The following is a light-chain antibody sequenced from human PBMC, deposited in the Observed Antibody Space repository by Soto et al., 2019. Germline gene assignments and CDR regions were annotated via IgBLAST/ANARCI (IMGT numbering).Light chain of an antibody. CDR2: EVS. CDR1: QSLLFSNGITY. Sequence: EVVLTQSPLSLPVTVGQPATVSCRSSQSLLFSNGITYLTWFHQRPGQPPRRLISEVSNRESGVPDRLSGSGSGTDFTLRISRVAAEDVGLFDCIQGTHWPLTFGGGARVDIK. CDR3: IQGTHWPLT. V-gene: IGKV2-30*01. J-gene: IGKJ4*01.